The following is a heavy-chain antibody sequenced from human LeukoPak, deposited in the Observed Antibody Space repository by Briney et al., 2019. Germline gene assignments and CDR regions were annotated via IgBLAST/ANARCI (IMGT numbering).Heavy chain of an antibody. J-gene: IGHJ6*03. CDR3: ARGPRSGSYSYYYYMDA. V-gene: IGHV1-2*02. CDR2: INPNSGGT. CDR1: GYTFTGYY. D-gene: IGHD1-26*01. Sequence: ASVKVSCKASGYTFTGYYMHWVRQAPGQGLEWMGWINPNSGGTNYAQKFQGRVTMTRDTSISTAYMELSRLRSDDTAVYYCARGPRSGSYSYYYYMDAWGKGTTVTVSS.